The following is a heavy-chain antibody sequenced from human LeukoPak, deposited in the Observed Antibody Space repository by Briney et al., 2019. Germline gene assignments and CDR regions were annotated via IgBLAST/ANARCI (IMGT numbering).Heavy chain of an antibody. V-gene: IGHV3-21*01. Sequence: GGSLRHSCAASGFTFSSYSMNWVRQAPGKGLEWVSSISSSSSYIYYADSVKGRFTISRDNAKNSLYLQMNSLRAEDTAVYYCARDSGSSSSPFDYWGQGTLVTVSS. CDR3: ARDSGSSSSPFDY. J-gene: IGHJ4*02. CDR2: ISSSSSYI. D-gene: IGHD6-6*01. CDR1: GFTFSSYS.